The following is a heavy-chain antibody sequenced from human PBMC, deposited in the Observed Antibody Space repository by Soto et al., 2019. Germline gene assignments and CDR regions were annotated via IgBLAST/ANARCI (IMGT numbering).Heavy chain of an antibody. CDR2: IYYSGST. CDR1: GGSISSSSYY. V-gene: IGHV4-39*01. J-gene: IGHJ6*02. CDR3: ARYSGWLGMDV. Sequence: PSETLSLTCTVSGGSISSSSYYWGWIRQPPGKGLEWIGSIYYSGSTYYNPSLKSRVTISVDTSKNQFSLKLSSVTAADTAVYYCARYSGWLGMDVWGQGTTVTVSS. D-gene: IGHD6-19*01.